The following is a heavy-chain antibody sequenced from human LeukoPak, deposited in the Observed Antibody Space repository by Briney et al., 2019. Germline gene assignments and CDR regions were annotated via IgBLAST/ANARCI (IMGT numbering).Heavy chain of an antibody. Sequence: PSETLSLTCAVYGGSFNGYYWSWIRQPPGKGLEWIGEINHSGSTNYSPSLKSRVTLSVDTPKNQFSLRLSSVTAADTAVYYCAGRTFGGVIAYWGQGTLVTVSS. D-gene: IGHD3-16*02. V-gene: IGHV4-34*01. CDR1: GGSFNGYY. CDR3: AGRTFGGVIAY. J-gene: IGHJ4*02. CDR2: INHSGST.